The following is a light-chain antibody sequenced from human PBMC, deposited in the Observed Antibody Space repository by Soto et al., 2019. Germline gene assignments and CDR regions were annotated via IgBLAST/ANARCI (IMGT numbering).Light chain of an antibody. CDR2: DAS. CDR3: QKYNSAPLT. CDR1: QGITNY. J-gene: IGKJ1*01. V-gene: IGKV1-27*01. Sequence: DIQMTQSPSSLSASVGDRVTISCRAGQGITNYLAWYQQKPGKVPSLLIYDASTLQSGVPSRFSGSGSGTDFTLIISNLQPEDVATYYCQKYNSAPLTFGQGTKVDIK.